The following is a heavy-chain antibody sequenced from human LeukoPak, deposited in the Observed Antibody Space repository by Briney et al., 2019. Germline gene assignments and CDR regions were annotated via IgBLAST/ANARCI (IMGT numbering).Heavy chain of an antibody. J-gene: IGHJ4*02. CDR1: GFTFDDYA. CDR3: AKDKYSYGYNFDY. CDR2: ISGDGDST. D-gene: IGHD5-18*01. Sequence: GGSLRLSCAASGFTFDDYAMHWVRQAPGKCLGWVSLISGDGDSTYYADSVKGRFTISRDNSKNSLYLQMNSLRTEDTALFYCAKDKYSYGYNFDYWGQGTLVTVSS. V-gene: IGHV3-43*02.